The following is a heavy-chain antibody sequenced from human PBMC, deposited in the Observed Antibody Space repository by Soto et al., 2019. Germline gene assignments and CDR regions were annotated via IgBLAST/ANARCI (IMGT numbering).Heavy chain of an antibody. V-gene: IGHV4-59*01. D-gene: IGHD2-15*01. CDR3: ARDKYCSIGSCRKSWFDP. J-gene: IGHJ5*02. CDR2: IYDDGSA. Sequence: SETLSLTCTVSGGSISSSYWSWIRQPPGKGLEWLAYIYDDGSANYNPSLKSRATISLDMSKNQFSLKLTSVTAADTAVYYCARDKYCSIGSCRKSWFDPSGQVTLLTVSA. CDR1: GGSISSSY.